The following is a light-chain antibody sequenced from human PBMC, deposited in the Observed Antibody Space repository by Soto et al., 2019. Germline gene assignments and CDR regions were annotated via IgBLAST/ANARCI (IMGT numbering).Light chain of an antibody. CDR1: SSDVGGYNH. CDR2: DVT. CDR3: NSYTSTNTLV. J-gene: IGLJ2*01. V-gene: IGLV2-14*03. Sequence: QSVLTQPASVSGSPGQSITISCTGTSSDVGGYNHVSWYQQHPGKAPKLMFYDVTDRPSGVSNRFSGSKSGNTASLAISGFQGEDGADYYSNSYTSTNTLVFGGGTKLTVL.